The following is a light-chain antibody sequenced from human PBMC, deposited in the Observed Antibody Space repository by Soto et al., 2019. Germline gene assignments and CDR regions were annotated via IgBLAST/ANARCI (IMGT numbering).Light chain of an antibody. Sequence: EVVMTQSPATVSVSPGEGVTLSSSASQTISNDLAWYQQKPGQAPRLLIYGASTRATGVPARFSGGGSGTEFTLTISSLQSEDFAFYYCQQNNKWPPVTFGGGTKVEIK. CDR3: QQNNKWPPVT. CDR1: QTISND. J-gene: IGKJ4*01. CDR2: GAS. V-gene: IGKV3-15*01.